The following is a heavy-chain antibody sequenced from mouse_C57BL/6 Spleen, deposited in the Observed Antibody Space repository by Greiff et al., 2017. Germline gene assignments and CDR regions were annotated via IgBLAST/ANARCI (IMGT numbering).Heavy chain of an antibody. CDR2: ISGGGGNT. D-gene: IGHD2-4*01. CDR3: ASLNDYDERGFAY. V-gene: IGHV5-9*01. J-gene: IGHJ3*01. Sequence: DVKLVESGGGLVKPGGSLKLSCAASGFTFSSYTMSWVRQTPEKRLEWVATISGGGGNTYYPDSVKGRFTISRATAKNTLYLQMSSLRSEDTALYYCASLNDYDERGFAYWGQGTLVTVSA. CDR1: GFTFSSYT.